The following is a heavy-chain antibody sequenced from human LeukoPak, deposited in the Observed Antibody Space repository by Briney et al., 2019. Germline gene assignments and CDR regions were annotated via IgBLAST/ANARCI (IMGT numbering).Heavy chain of an antibody. D-gene: IGHD3-22*01. CDR2: ISSSGSTM. J-gene: IGHJ1*01. Sequence: PGGSLRLSCAASGITFSSYEMNWVRQAPGKGLEWVSYISSSGSTMYYADSVKGRFTISRDNAKNSLYLQLNSLRAEDTAVYYCARAPYYYDSSGYFQHWGQGTLVTVSS. CDR3: ARAPYYYDSSGYFQH. V-gene: IGHV3-48*03. CDR1: GITFSSYE.